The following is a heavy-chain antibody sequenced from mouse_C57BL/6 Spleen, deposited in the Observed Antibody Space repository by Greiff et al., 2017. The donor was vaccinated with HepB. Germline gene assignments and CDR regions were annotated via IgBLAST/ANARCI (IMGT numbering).Heavy chain of an antibody. D-gene: IGHD1-1*01. CDR1: GYTFTSYW. CDR3: AGGEADGISTRRYFDY. V-gene: IGHV1-7*01. J-gene: IGHJ2*01. CDR2: INPSSGYT. Sequence: QVQLQQSGAELAKPGASVKLSCKASGYTFTSYWMHWVKQRPGQGLEWIGYINPSSGYTKYNQKFKDKATLTADKSSSTAYMQLSSLTYEDSAVYYCAGGEADGISTRRYFDYWGQGTTLTVSS.